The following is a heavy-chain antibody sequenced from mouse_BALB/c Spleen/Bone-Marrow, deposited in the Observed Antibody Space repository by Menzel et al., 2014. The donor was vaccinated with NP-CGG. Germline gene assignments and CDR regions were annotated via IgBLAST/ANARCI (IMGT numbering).Heavy chain of an antibody. Sequence: EVTLVESGGGLVQPGGSLKLSCATSGFTFSDHYMYWIRQTPDKRLEWVAYITNDGGGTYYLDTVKGRFSISRNNAKNTLCLQVSRLKSEDTAMYYCASHHGSGEFAYWGQGTLVTVSA. CDR3: ASHHGSGEFAY. D-gene: IGHD1-1*01. V-gene: IGHV5-12*02. CDR2: ITNDGGGT. CDR1: GFTFSDHY. J-gene: IGHJ3*01.